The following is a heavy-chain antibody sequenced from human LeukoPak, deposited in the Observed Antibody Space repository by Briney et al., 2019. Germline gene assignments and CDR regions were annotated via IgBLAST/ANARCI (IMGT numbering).Heavy chain of an antibody. J-gene: IGHJ6*02. Sequence: GGSLRLSCAASGFTFSSYWTSWVRQAPGKGLEWVANIKQDGSEKYYVDSVKGRFTISRDNAKNSLYLQMNSLRAEDTAVYYCARVITDYYYYYGMDVWGQGTTVTVSS. D-gene: IGHD3-22*01. CDR3: ARVITDYYYYYGMDV. CDR2: IKQDGSEK. V-gene: IGHV3-7*04. CDR1: GFTFSSYW.